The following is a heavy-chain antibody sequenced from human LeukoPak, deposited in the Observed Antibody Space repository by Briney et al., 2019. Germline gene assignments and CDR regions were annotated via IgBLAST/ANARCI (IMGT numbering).Heavy chain of an antibody. CDR2: MSPYSGDA. V-gene: IGHV1-2*02. Sequence: ASVRVSSKASGYTFSDYYLHWVRQAPGQGLEWMGWMSPYSGDAKFAQKFQGRVSMTRDTSITTAYMEMSSLRPDDTAVFYCARGGLALTARADYCGQGTLGTVSS. D-gene: IGHD1-7*01. J-gene: IGHJ4*02. CDR1: GYTFSDYY. CDR3: ARGGLALTARADY.